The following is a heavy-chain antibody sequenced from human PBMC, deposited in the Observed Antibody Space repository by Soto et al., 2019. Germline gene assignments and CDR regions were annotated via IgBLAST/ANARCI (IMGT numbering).Heavy chain of an antibody. Sequence: SVKVSCKASGGTFSSYAISWVRQAPGQGLEWMGGIIPIFGTANYAQKFQGRVTITADESTSTAYMELSSLRSEDTAAYYCTRSIAAAGFYDYYGMDVWGQGTTVTAP. J-gene: IGHJ6*02. CDR3: TRSIAAAGFYDYYGMDV. D-gene: IGHD6-13*01. CDR2: IIPIFGTA. CDR1: GGTFSSYA. V-gene: IGHV1-69*13.